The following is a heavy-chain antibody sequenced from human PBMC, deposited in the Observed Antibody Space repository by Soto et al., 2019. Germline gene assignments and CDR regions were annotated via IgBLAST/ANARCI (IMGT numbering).Heavy chain of an antibody. D-gene: IGHD3-9*01. CDR1: GGTFSSYA. CDR3: ARWRGILTGYYSYFDY. CDR2: IIPIFGTA. J-gene: IGHJ4*02. Sequence: ASAKASCKAYGGTFSSYAISWVRQASGHGLEWMGGIIPIFGTANYAQKFQGRVTITADESTSTAYMELSSLRSEDTAVYYCARWRGILTGYYSYFDYWGQGTLATVSS. V-gene: IGHV1-69*13.